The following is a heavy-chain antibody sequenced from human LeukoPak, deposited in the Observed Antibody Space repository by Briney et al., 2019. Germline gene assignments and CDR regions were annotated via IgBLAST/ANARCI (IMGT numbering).Heavy chain of an antibody. D-gene: IGHD5-24*01. CDR3: ARDRDGYNNMPGTGGY. CDR2: IKPDGSEK. J-gene: IGHJ4*02. CDR1: GFTFSSYA. Sequence: GGSLRLSCAASGFTFSSYAMHWVRQAPGKGLEWVANIKPDGSEKYSVDSVKGRFTISRDNAKNSLFLQMNSVRAEDTAVYYCARDRDGYNNMPGTGGYWGQGTLVTVSS. V-gene: IGHV3-7*03.